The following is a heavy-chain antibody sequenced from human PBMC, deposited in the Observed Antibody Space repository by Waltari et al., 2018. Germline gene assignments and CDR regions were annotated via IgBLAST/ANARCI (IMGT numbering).Heavy chain of an antibody. V-gene: IGHV1-24*01. CDR2: YDPEDGET. Sequence: QVQLVQSGAEVKKPGASVKVSCQVSGYTLTELSMQWVRQTPGKGLEWMGGYDPEDGETIYAQKRQGRVTMTEDTSTDTAYMELISLRSEDTAVYYCATEYWPYSGSYSMEFDPWGQGTLVTVAS. CDR3: ATEYWPYSGSYSMEFDP. D-gene: IGHD1-26*01. J-gene: IGHJ5*02. CDR1: GYTLTELS.